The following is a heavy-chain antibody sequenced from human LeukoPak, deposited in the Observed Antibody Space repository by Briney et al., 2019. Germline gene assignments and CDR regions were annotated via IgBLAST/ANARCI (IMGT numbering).Heavy chain of an antibody. CDR2: INHSGST. D-gene: IGHD3-3*01. J-gene: IGHJ4*02. CDR1: GSSFSGYY. CDR3: ARGPPNYDFWSGYEP. V-gene: IGHV4-34*01. Sequence: SETLSLTCAVYGSSFSGYYWSWIRQPPGKGLEWIGEINHSGSTNYNPSLKSRVTISVDTSKNQFSLKLSSVTAADTAVYYCARGPPNYDFWSGYEPRGQGTLVTVSS.